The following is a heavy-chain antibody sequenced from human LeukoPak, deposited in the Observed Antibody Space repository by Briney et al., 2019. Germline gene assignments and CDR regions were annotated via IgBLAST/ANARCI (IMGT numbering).Heavy chain of an antibody. V-gene: IGHV1-2*06. CDR1: GYTFTGYY. CDR2: FDPNNGGT. Sequence: ASVKVSCKASGYTFTGYYMHWVRQAPGQGLGWMGRFDPNNGGTSYAQKFQGRVTITRDTSVSTDYMELSSLRSDDTAVYYCAGGGGSYGGVWGQGTMVAVSS. CDR3: AGGGGSYGGV. D-gene: IGHD1-26*01. J-gene: IGHJ3*01.